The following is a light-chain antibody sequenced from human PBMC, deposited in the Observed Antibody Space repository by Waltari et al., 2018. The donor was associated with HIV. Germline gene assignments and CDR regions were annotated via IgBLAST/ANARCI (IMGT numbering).Light chain of an antibody. CDR1: QAIVKF. CDR2: SAS. J-gene: IGKJ3*01. CDR3: QHTYYVPLT. V-gene: IGKV1-39*01. Sequence: EIQMNQSPSYLSASVGDRVTITWRASQAIVKFLNWFQQTPGNAPQLLIHSASTLQLGVPSRFSGSASGTYFTLTISNVQPEDFATYYCQHTYYVPLTFGAGTRVEVK.